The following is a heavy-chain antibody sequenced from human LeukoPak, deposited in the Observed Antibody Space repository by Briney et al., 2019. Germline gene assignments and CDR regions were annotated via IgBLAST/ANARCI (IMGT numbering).Heavy chain of an antibody. Sequence: GGSLRLSCAASGLTFSSYGMSWVRQAPGKGLEWVSGISGSGSGGSTYYADSVKGRFTISRDNSKNTLYLQMNSLRAEDTAVYYCAKAPQGIVAPEIWGQGTMVTVSS. J-gene: IGHJ3*02. CDR1: GLTFSSYG. D-gene: IGHD3-22*01. CDR3: AKAPQGIVAPEI. V-gene: IGHV3-23*01. CDR2: ISGSGSGGST.